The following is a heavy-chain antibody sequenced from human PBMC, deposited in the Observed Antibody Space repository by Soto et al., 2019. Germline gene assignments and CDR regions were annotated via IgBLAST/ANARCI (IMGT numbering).Heavy chain of an antibody. CDR1: GFTFSSYS. V-gene: IGHV3-21*01. D-gene: IGHD6-19*01. Sequence: GSLRLSCAASGFTFSSYSMNWVRQAPGKGLEWVSSISSSSSYIYYADSVKGRFTISRDNAKNSLYLQMNSLRAEDTAVYYCARDPRYSSGWYPGNWFDPWGQGTLVTVSS. J-gene: IGHJ5*02. CDR2: ISSSSSYI. CDR3: ARDPRYSSGWYPGNWFDP.